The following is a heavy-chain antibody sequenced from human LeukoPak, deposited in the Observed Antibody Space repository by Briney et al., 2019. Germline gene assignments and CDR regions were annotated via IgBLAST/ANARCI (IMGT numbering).Heavy chain of an antibody. CDR1: GGSISSSSYY. CDR3: ARSSSWLILDY. J-gene: IGHJ4*02. CDR2: IYYSGST. D-gene: IGHD6-13*01. Sequence: SQTLSLTCTVSGGSISSSSYYWGWIRQPPGKGLEWIGSIYYSGSTYYNPSLKSRVTISVDTSKNQFSLKLSSVTAADTAVYYCARSSSWLILDYWGQGTLVTVSS. V-gene: IGHV4-39*01.